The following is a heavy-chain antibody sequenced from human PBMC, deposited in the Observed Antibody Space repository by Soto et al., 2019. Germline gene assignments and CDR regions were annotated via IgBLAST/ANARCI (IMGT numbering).Heavy chain of an antibody. J-gene: IGHJ4*02. CDR2: ISYDGSNK. CDR3: AKDRYYYDSSGFFFDY. CDR1: GFTFSSYG. Sequence: PGGSLRLSCAASGFTFSSYGRHCVRQAPGKGLEWVAVISYDGSNKYYADSVKGRFTISRDNSKNTLYLQMNSLRAEDTAVYYCAKDRYYYDSSGFFFDYWGQGTLVTVYS. V-gene: IGHV3-30*18. D-gene: IGHD3-22*01.